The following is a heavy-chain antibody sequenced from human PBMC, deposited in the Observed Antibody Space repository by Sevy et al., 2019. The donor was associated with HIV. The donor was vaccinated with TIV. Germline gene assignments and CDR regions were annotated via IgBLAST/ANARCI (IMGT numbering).Heavy chain of an antibody. CDR2: IYYSGRT. D-gene: IGHD4-4*01. CDR1: GDSISGYY. V-gene: IGHV4-59*01. CDR3: ARAYSNYYYAMDV. Sequence: SETLSLTCTVSGDSISGYYWSWIRQPPGKGLEWIGYIYYSGRTDYNPSLKRRVIISQDTSKNQFSLKLTSVTAADTAVYFCARAYSNYYYAMDVWGQGTTVTVSS. J-gene: IGHJ6*02.